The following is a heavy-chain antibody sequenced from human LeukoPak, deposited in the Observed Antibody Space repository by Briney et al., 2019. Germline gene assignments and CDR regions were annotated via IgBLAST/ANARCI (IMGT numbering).Heavy chain of an antibody. J-gene: IGHJ4*02. CDR2: IYSGGST. CDR1: GFTSSSYA. Sequence: PGGSLRLSCAASGFTSSSYAMSWVRQAPGKGLEWVSVIYSGGSTYYADSVKGRFTISRDNSKNTLYLQMNSLRAEDTAVYYCARAMYYDFWSGLDYWGQGTLVTVSS. D-gene: IGHD3-3*01. V-gene: IGHV3-53*01. CDR3: ARAMYYDFWSGLDY.